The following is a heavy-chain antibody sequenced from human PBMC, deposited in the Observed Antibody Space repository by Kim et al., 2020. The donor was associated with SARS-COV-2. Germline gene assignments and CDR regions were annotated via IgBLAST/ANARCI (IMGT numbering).Heavy chain of an antibody. Sequence: SETLSLTCAVYGGSFSGYYWSWIRQPPGKGLEWIGEINHSGSTNYNPTLKSRVTISVDTSKNQFSLTLSSVTAADTAVYYCARVRGVTVLLGYYYYGMDVWGQGTTVTVSS. D-gene: IGHD3-10*01. J-gene: IGHJ6*02. CDR1: GGSFSGYY. V-gene: IGHV4-34*01. CDR2: INHSGST. CDR3: ARVRGVTVLLGYYYYGMDV.